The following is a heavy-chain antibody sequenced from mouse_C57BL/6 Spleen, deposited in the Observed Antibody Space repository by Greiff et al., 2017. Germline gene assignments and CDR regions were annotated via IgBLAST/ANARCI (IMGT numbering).Heavy chain of an antibody. J-gene: IGHJ3*01. D-gene: IGHD1-1*01. Sequence: VQLQQSGAELVKPGASVKLSCTASGFNIKDYYMHWVKQRTEQGLEWIGRIDPEDGETTYAPKFQGKATITAATSSNTAYLQLSSLTSEDTAVYYCARPYYGSSPFAYWGQGTLVTVSA. V-gene: IGHV14-2*01. CDR2: IDPEDGET. CDR1: GFNIKDYY. CDR3: ARPYYGSSPFAY.